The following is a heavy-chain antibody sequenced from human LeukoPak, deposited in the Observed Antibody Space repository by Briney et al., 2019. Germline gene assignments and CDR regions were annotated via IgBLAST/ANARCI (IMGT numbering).Heavy chain of an antibody. CDR3: ARGRWALGAFDI. J-gene: IGHJ3*02. V-gene: IGHV4-34*01. CDR1: GGSFSGYY. D-gene: IGHD5-24*01. Sequence: SETLSLTCAVYGGSFSGYYCGWISQPPGNGLEWIGEIKHSGSTNYNPSLKSRVTISVDTSKNQFSLKLSSGTAADTAVYYCARGRWALGAFDIWGQGTMVTVSS. CDR2: IKHSGST.